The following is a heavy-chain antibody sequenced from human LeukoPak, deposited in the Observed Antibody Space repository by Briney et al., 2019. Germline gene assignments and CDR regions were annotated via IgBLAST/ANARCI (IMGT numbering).Heavy chain of an antibody. Sequence: ASVKVSCKASGNTFTGNGINWVRQAPGQGLEWMGWISADNGHTNYAQKFQGRVTLTTDTSTTTAYMELKSLRSDDTAVYYCARGIIGYYFDYWGQGTLVTVSS. J-gene: IGHJ4*02. CDR1: GNTFTGNG. CDR2: ISADNGHT. D-gene: IGHD2-15*01. CDR3: ARGIIGYYFDY. V-gene: IGHV1-18*01.